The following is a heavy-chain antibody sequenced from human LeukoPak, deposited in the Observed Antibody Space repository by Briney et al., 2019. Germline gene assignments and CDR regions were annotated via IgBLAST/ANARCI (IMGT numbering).Heavy chain of an antibody. CDR3: ARDPDLWYSSGWYYFDY. D-gene: IGHD6-19*01. CDR1: GFTVSSNY. Sequence: GGSLRLSCAASGFTVSSNYMSWVRQAPGKGLEWVSVIYSGGSTYYADSVKGRFTISRDNSKNTLYLQMNSLRAEDTAVYYCARDPDLWYSSGWYYFDYWGQGTLVTVSS. V-gene: IGHV3-53*01. J-gene: IGHJ4*02. CDR2: IYSGGST.